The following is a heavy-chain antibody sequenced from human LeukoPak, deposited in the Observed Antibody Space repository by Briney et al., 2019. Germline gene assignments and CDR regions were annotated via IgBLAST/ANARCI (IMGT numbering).Heavy chain of an antibody. Sequence: GGSLRLSCAASGFTFSSYSMNWVRQAPGKGLEWVSSISSSSSYIYYADSVKGRFTISRDNAKNSLYLQMNSLRAEDTAVYYCARSSKPPQTTVTTNRGSGAFDIWGQGTMVTVSS. D-gene: IGHD4-11*01. CDR1: GFTFSSYS. CDR2: ISSSSSYI. J-gene: IGHJ3*02. V-gene: IGHV3-21*01. CDR3: ARSSKPPQTTVTTNRGSGAFDI.